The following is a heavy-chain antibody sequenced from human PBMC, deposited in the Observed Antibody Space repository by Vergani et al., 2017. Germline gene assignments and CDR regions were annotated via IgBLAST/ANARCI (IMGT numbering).Heavy chain of an antibody. CDR3: AKGLRFGYYYYMDV. Sequence: QVQLVESGGGVVQPGRSLRLSCAASGFTFSSYGMHWVRQAPGKGLEWVAVISYDGSNKYYADSVKGRFTISRDNSKNTLYLQMNSLRAEDTAVYYCAKGLRFGYYYYMDVWGKGTTVTVSS. D-gene: IGHD3-3*01. J-gene: IGHJ6*03. CDR2: ISYDGSNK. V-gene: IGHV3-30*18. CDR1: GFTFSSYG.